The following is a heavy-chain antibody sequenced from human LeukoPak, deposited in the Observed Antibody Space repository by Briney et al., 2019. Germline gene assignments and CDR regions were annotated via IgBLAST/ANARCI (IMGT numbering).Heavy chain of an antibody. CDR3: ARDPGSYGYYFDY. V-gene: IGHV4-59*01. CDR1: GGSISSYY. CDR2: IYYSGST. D-gene: IGHD5-18*01. J-gene: IGHJ4*02. Sequence: PSETLSLTCTVSGGSISSYYWSWIRQPPGKGLEWIGYIYYSGSTNYNPSLKSRVTISVDTSKNQFSLKLSSVTAADTAVYYCARDPGSYGYYFDYRGQGTLVTVSS.